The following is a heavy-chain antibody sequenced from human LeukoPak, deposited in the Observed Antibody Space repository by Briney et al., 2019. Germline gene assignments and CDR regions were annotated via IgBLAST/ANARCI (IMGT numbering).Heavy chain of an antibody. CDR2: INHSGST. CDR3: ARGGRHYYGSGSYSYNWFDP. CDR1: GGSFSGYY. J-gene: IGHJ5*02. Sequence: SETLSLTCAVYGGSFSGYYWSWIRQPPGKGLEWIGEINHSGSTNYNPSLKSRVTISVDTSKNQFSLKLSSVTAADTAVYYCARGGRHYYGSGSYSYNWFDPWGQGTLVTVSS. V-gene: IGHV4-34*01. D-gene: IGHD3-10*01.